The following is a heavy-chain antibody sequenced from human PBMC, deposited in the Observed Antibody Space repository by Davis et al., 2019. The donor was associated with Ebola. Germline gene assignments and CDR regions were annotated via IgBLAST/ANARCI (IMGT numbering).Heavy chain of an antibody. CDR1: GFTFSSYS. CDR3: ARDTRTIFGGDLTYYYYGMDV. CDR2: ISSSSSYI. J-gene: IGHJ6*02. Sequence: GGSLRLSCAASGFTFSSYSMNWVRQAPGKGLEWVSSISSSSSYIYYADSVKGRFTISRDNAKNSLYLQMNSLRAEDTAVYYCARDTRTIFGGDLTYYYYGMDVWGQGTTVTVSS. D-gene: IGHD3-3*01. V-gene: IGHV3-21*04.